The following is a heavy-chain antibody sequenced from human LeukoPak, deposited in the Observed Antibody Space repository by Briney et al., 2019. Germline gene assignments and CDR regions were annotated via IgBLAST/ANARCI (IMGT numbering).Heavy chain of an antibody. V-gene: IGHV1-8*03. CDR1: GYTFTSYD. Sequence: GASVKVSCKASGYTFTSYDINWVRQATGQGLEWMGWMNPNSGNTGYAQKFQGRVTITRNTSISTAYMELSSLRTEDTALYYCAKGRYGSGSFSTPFEYWGQGTLVTVSS. CDR3: AKGRYGSGSFSTPFEY. D-gene: IGHD3-10*01. CDR2: MNPNSGNT. J-gene: IGHJ4*02.